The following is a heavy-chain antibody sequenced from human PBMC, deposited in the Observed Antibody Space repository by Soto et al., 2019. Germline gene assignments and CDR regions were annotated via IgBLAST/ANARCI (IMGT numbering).Heavy chain of an antibody. V-gene: IGHV4-39*01. Sequence: QLQLQESGPGLVKPSETLSLTCTVSGGSISSSSYYWGWIRQPPGKGLEWIGSIYYSGSTYYNPSLTSRVTISVDTSKNQFSLKLSSVTAADTAVYYCARLVYGDYGDYWGQGTLVTVSS. J-gene: IGHJ4*02. CDR1: GGSISSSSYY. D-gene: IGHD4-17*01. CDR3: ARLVYGDYGDY. CDR2: IYYSGST.